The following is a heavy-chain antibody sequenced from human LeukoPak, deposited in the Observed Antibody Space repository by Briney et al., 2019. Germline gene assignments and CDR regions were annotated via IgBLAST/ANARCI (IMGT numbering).Heavy chain of an antibody. Sequence: SETLSLTCAVYGGSFSGYYWSWIRQPPGKGLEWIGEINHSGSTNYNPSLKSRVTISVDTSRNQFSLKLSSVTAADTAVYYCARGALLWFGESTNYFDYWGQGTLVTVSS. CDR3: ARGALLWFGESTNYFDY. CDR1: GGSFSGYY. D-gene: IGHD3-10*01. V-gene: IGHV4-34*01. CDR2: INHSGST. J-gene: IGHJ4*02.